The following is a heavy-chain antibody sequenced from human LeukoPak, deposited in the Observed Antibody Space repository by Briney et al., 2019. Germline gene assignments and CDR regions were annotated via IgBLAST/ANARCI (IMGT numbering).Heavy chain of an antibody. D-gene: IGHD3-16*01. CDR3: WRDSPYDTSI. CDR1: GFILNTYT. Sequence: PGGSQSLSCAASGFILNTYTITWVRQAPGKGLEWVSSITNTPNYIYYADSVKGRFTISRDNANNSLYLQMDSLRAEDTAVYYCWRDSPYDTSIWGQGTLVTVSS. V-gene: IGHV3-21*01. CDR2: ITNTPNYI. J-gene: IGHJ4*02.